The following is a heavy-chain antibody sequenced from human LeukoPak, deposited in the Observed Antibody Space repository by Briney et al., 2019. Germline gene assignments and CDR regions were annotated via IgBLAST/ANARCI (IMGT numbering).Heavy chain of an antibody. V-gene: IGHV3-21*01. CDR3: AREGYYGSGSPPSLYFDY. D-gene: IGHD3-10*01. J-gene: IGHJ4*02. CDR2: ISSSSSYI. Sequence: GGSLRLSCAASGFTFSSYSMNWVRKAPGKGLEWVSSISSSSSYIYYADSVKGRFTISRDNSRSTLYLQMNSLRPEDTAIYYCAREGYYGSGSPPSLYFDYWGQGTLVTVSS. CDR1: GFTFSSYS.